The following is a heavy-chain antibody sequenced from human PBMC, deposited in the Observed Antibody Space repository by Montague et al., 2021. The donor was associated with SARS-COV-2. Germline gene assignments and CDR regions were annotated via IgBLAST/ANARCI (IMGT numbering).Heavy chain of an antibody. CDR2: IYSTGRT. J-gene: IGHJ5*02. D-gene: IGHD2-21*02. Sequence: SETLSLTCSVSGGSVKSANHYWTWIRQPPGEGLEWIGFIYSTGRTNYNPPLKSRVTISLDTSRNEFSLKLSSLTTADTAIYFCAGVAATAMFDYFDPWGQGTLVTVSS. CDR3: AGVAATAMFDYFDP. CDR1: GGSVKSANHY. V-gene: IGHV4-61*01.